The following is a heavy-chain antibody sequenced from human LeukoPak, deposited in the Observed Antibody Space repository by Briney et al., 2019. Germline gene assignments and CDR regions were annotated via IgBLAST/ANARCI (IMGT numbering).Heavy chain of an antibody. CDR2: INPSGGST. CDR3: ARDEGGIAARQPFDY. Sequence: ASVNVSCKASGYTFTSYYMHWVRQAPGQGLEWMGIINPSGGSTSYAQKFQGRVTMTRDTSTSTVYMELSSLRSEDTAVYYCARDEGGIAARQPFDYWSQGTLVTVSS. J-gene: IGHJ4*02. CDR1: GYTFTSYY. D-gene: IGHD6-6*01. V-gene: IGHV1-46*01.